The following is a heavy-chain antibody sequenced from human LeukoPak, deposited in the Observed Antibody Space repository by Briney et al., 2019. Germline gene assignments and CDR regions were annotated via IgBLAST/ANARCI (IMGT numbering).Heavy chain of an antibody. CDR3: VRERDYDTYFDF. D-gene: IGHD3-9*01. J-gene: IGHJ4*02. CDR2: ILPGGVT. CDR1: GFSVRANH. Sequence: PGGSLRLSCAVSGFSVRANHMAWVRQGLGQGLEWISVILPGGVTHYTDSLKDRFVISIDSSKNLLFLQMDSLRAEDTALYFCVRERDYDTYFDFWGRGTLVTVS. V-gene: IGHV3-53*01.